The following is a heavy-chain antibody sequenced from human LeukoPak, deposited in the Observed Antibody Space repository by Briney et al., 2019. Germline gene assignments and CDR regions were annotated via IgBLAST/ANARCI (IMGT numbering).Heavy chain of an antibody. Sequence: SETLSLTCTVSGGSISSSTYYWGWIRQPPGKGLEWIGSIYYSGTTYYNPSLKSRVTISADTSKNQFSLKLSSVTAADTAVYYCARDSGIFDYWGQGTLVTVSS. CDR2: IYYSGTT. CDR3: ARDSGIFDY. D-gene: IGHD1-26*01. CDR1: GGSISSSTYY. J-gene: IGHJ4*02. V-gene: IGHV4-39*07.